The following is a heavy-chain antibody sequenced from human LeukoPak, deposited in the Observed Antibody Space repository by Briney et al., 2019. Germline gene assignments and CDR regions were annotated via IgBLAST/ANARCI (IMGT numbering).Heavy chain of an antibody. CDR1: GFTFSSYG. Sequence: GGSLRLSCAASGFTFSSYGMHWVRQAPGKGLEWVAVISYDGSNKYYADSVKGRFTISRDNSKNTLYLQMNSLRAEDTAVYYCAKDHGSSWYSLRYYYYGMDVWGQGTTVTVSS. CDR2: ISYDGSNK. CDR3: AKDHGSSWYSLRYYYYGMDV. J-gene: IGHJ6*02. D-gene: IGHD6-13*01. V-gene: IGHV3-30*18.